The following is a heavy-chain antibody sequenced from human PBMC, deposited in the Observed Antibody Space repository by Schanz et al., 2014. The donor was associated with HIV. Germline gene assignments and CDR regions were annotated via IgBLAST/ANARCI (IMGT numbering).Heavy chain of an antibody. CDR2: IPYDGNND. Sequence: QVQLVESGGGVVQPGGSLRLSCAASGFTFSIYGIHWVRQALGKGLEWVALIPYDGNNDFYADSVKGRFTISRDNSKNTLYLQMNNLRAEDTAVYYCAKPEYDSSGNSQSHFDYWGQGTLVTVSS. D-gene: IGHD3-22*01. V-gene: IGHV3-30*18. CDR1: GFTFSIYG. J-gene: IGHJ4*02. CDR3: AKPEYDSSGNSQSHFDY.